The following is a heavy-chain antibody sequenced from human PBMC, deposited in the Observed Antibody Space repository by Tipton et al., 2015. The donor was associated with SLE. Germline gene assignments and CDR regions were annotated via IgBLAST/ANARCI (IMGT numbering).Heavy chain of an antibody. CDR3: ARVSGIAGSVNWYAFDI. J-gene: IGHJ3*02. Sequence: TLSLTCTVSGGSISSSSYYWAWIRQPAGKGLEWIVRVSIGGSTNSNPSLNSRVTISADTSENQFSLKLNSVTAADTAVYYCARVSGIAGSVNWYAFDIWGQGTLVTVSS. CDR2: VSIGGST. D-gene: IGHD6-13*01. V-gene: IGHV4-61*02. CDR1: GGSISSSSYY.